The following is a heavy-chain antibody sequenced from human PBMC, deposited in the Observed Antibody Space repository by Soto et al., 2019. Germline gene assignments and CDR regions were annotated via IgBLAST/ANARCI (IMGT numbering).Heavy chain of an antibody. CDR3: ALPRVGQSPLNWFDP. V-gene: IGHV3-66*01. D-gene: IGHD3-16*01. CDR1: GFTVSSNY. CDR2: IYSGGTT. Sequence: EVQPVESGGGLVQPGGSLRLSCAASGFTVSSNYMSWVRQAPGKGLEWVSVIYSGGTTYYADSVKGRFTISRDNSKNTLYPQMNCLRAEDTAAYYCALPRVGQSPLNWFDPWGQGTLVTVSP. J-gene: IGHJ5*02.